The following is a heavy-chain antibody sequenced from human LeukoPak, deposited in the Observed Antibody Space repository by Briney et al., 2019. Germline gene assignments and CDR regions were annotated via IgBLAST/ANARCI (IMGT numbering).Heavy chain of an antibody. D-gene: IGHD3-10*01. CDR3: ARDWRHRDYGSGSLDY. J-gene: IGHJ4*02. V-gene: IGHV3-48*03. Sequence: GGSLRLSCVASEFTFSSYEMNWVRQAPGKGLEWVSYISNSGSTMCYADSVKGRFTISRDNAKNSLYLQMNSLRAEDTAVYYCARDWRHRDYGSGSLDYWGQGALVTVSS. CDR1: EFTFSSYE. CDR2: ISNSGSTM.